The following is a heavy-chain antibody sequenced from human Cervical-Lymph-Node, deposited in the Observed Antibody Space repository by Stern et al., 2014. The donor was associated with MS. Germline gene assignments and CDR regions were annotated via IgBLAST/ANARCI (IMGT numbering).Heavy chain of an antibody. CDR2: IDTDGTVT. J-gene: IGHJ4*02. CDR1: GYTFRSYW. D-gene: IGHD3-16*01. V-gene: IGHV3-74*01. CDR3: TRDIGGAAGY. Sequence: EVQLVESGGGSVQRGGSLRLSCAASGYTFRSYWMHWVRQVPGKGLIWVSRIDTDGTVTSYADSVKGRFTISRDNAKNMLYLQMNSLRADDTGLYYCTRDIGGAAGYWGQGALVTVSS.